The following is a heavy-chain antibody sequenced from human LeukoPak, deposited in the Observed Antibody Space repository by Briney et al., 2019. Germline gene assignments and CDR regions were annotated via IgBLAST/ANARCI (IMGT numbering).Heavy chain of an antibody. D-gene: IGHD3-9*01. Sequence: GGSLRLSCAASGFTFSDYYMSWIRQAPGKGLEWLSYISNTGSTIYFADSVKGRFTISRDNAKNSLYLQMNRLRAEDTALYYCARAIPGRYFDWDYWGQGTLVTVSS. V-gene: IGHV3-11*01. CDR3: ARAIPGRYFDWDY. CDR1: GFTFSDYY. CDR2: ISNTGSTI. J-gene: IGHJ4*02.